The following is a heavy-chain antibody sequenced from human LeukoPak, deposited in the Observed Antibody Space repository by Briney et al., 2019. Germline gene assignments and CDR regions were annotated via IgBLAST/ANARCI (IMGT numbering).Heavy chain of an antibody. CDR2: IYTSGST. CDR1: GGSISSGSYY. CDR3: AREVLVEWPRYYYYMDV. D-gene: IGHD3-16*01. V-gene: IGHV4-61*02. J-gene: IGHJ6*03. Sequence: SETLSLTCTVSGGSISSGSYYWSWIRQPAGKGLEWIGRIYTSGSTNYNPSLKSRVTISVDTSKNQFSLKLSSVTAADTAVYYCAREVLVEWPRYYYYMDVWGKGTTVTVSS.